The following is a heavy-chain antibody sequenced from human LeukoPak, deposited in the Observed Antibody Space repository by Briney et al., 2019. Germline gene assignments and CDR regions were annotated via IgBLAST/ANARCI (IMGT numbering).Heavy chain of an antibody. CDR2: ISRSGSTI. CDR3: AQTRRGVNY. J-gene: IGHJ4*02. Sequence: GGSLRLSCAASGFTFSDSYMSWIRQAPGKGLEWVSYISRSGSTIYYAGSVKGRFTISRDNAKNSLYLQMNSLRAEDTAVYYCAQTRRGVNYWGQGTLVTVSS. V-gene: IGHV3-11*01. D-gene: IGHD3-10*01. CDR1: GFTFSDSY.